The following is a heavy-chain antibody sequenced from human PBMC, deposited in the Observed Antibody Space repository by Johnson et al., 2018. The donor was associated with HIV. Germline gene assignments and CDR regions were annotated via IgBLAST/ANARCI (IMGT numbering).Heavy chain of an antibody. CDR3: ARGSRYTHDNDDVYLLHAFDI. CDR1: GFTFSDYY. CDR2: ISSSGSTI. V-gene: IGHV3-11*04. D-gene: IGHD3-16*01. J-gene: IGHJ3*02. Sequence: QVQLVESGGGLVKPGGSLRLSCAASGFTFSDYYMSWIRQAPWKGLEWVSYISSSGSTIYYADSVKGRFTISRDNAKNSLYLQVNSLRAEDTAVYYCARGSRYTHDNDDVYLLHAFDIWGQVTMVTVSS.